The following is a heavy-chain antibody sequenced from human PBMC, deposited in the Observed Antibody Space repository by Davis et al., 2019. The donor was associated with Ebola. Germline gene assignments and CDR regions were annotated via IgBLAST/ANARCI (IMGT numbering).Heavy chain of an antibody. CDR1: GYTFTSYD. CDR2: MNPNSGNT. J-gene: IGHJ4*02. D-gene: IGHD3-9*01. Sequence: AASVKVSCKASGYTFTSYDINWVRQATGQGLEWMGWMNPNSGNTGYAQKFQGRVTITADKSTSTAYMELSSLRSEDTAVYYCARGPRYFAEIDYWGQGTLVTVSS. CDR3: ARGPRYFAEIDY. V-gene: IGHV1-8*01.